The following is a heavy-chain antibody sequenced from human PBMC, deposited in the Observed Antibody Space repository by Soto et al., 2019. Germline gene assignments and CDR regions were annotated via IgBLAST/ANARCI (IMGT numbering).Heavy chain of an antibody. CDR3: AKGGLRYFDWFYY. CDR1: GFTSSSYG. Sequence: GGSLRLSCAASGFTSSSYGMHWVRQAPGKGLEWVAVISYDGSNKYYADSVKGRFTISRDNSKNTLYLQMNSLRAEDTAVYYCAKGGLRYFDWFYYWGQGTLVTVSS. J-gene: IGHJ4*02. D-gene: IGHD3-9*01. CDR2: ISYDGSNK. V-gene: IGHV3-30*18.